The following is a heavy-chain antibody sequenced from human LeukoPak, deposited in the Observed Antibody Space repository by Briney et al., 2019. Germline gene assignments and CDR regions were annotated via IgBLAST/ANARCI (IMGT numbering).Heavy chain of an antibody. Sequence: SETLSLTCTVSGGSISSYHWSWIRQPPGKGLEWIGYIYCSGSTNYNPSLKSRVTISVYTSKNQFSLKLSSVTAADTAVYYCARLKYYYDSSGYRAEYFQHWGQGTLVTVSS. J-gene: IGHJ1*01. CDR2: IYCSGST. D-gene: IGHD3-22*01. V-gene: IGHV4-59*01. CDR3: ARLKYYYDSSGYRAEYFQH. CDR1: GGSISSYH.